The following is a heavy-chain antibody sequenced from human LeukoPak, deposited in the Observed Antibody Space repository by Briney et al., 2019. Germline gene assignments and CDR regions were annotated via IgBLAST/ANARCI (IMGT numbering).Heavy chain of an antibody. V-gene: IGHV3-48*04. Sequence: EGSLRLSCAASGFTFINYNMNWVRQAPGKGLEWVSYISSSSNIIYYGDSVKGRFTISRDNARNSLYLQMNSLRAEDTAVYYCARGSSTFDYWGQGTLVTVSS. J-gene: IGHJ4*02. CDR3: ARGSSTFDY. CDR1: GFTFINYN. D-gene: IGHD1-26*01. CDR2: ISSSSNII.